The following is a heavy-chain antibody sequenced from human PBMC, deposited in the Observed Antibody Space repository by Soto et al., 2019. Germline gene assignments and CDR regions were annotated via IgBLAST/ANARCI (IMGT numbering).Heavy chain of an antibody. CDR1: GFTFSSYA. V-gene: IGHV3-64*01. J-gene: IGHJ4*02. CDR2: MSSNGGST. CDR3: ARQGRAVSSYYFDY. D-gene: IGHD3-10*01. Sequence: EVQLVESGGGLVQPGGSLRLSCAASGFTFSSYAMHWVRQAPGKGLEYVSVMSSNGGSTYYANSVKGRFTISRDNSKNTLYLQMGRLRAENMAVYYCARQGRAVSSYYFDYWGQGTLVTVSS.